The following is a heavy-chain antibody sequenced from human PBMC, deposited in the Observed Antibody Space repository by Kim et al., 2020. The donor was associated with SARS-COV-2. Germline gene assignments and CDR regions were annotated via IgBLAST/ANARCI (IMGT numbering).Heavy chain of an antibody. J-gene: IGHJ4*02. D-gene: IGHD3-10*01. V-gene: IGHV4-34*01. Sequence: SETLSLTCAVYGGSFSGYYWSWIRQPPGKGLEWIGEINHSGSTNYNPSLKSRVTISVDTSKNQFSLKLSSVTAADTAVYYCARGRVDTMVRGSNKRPRYYFDYWGQGTLVTVSS. CDR2: INHSGST. CDR3: ARGRVDTMVRGSNKRPRYYFDY. CDR1: GGSFSGYY.